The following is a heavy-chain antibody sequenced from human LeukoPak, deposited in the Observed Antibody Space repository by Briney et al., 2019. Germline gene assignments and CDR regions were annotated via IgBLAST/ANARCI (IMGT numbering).Heavy chain of an antibody. CDR3: ARAQETFFDIGGDYFDY. CDR1: GGSISSYY. J-gene: IGHJ4*02. D-gene: IGHD3-9*01. V-gene: IGHV4-4*07. CDR2: IYTSGST. Sequence: PSETLSLTCTVSGGSISSYYWSWIRQPAGKGLEWIGRIYTSGSTNYNPSLKSRVTMSVDTSKNQFSLKLSSVTAADTAVYHCARAQETFFDIGGDYFDYWGQGTLVTVSS.